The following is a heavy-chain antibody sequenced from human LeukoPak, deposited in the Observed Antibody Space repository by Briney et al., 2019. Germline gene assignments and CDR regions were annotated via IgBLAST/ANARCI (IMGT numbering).Heavy chain of an antibody. Sequence: GGSLRLSCAASGFTFSSYSMNWVRQAPGKGLEWVSYISSSSSTIYYADSVKGRFTISGDNAKNTLYLQMNSLRAEDTAVYYCARRIAAAAAPYYFDYWGQGTLVTVSS. V-gene: IGHV3-48*04. CDR1: GFTFSSYS. CDR2: ISSSSSTI. D-gene: IGHD6-13*01. J-gene: IGHJ4*02. CDR3: ARRIAAAAAPYYFDY.